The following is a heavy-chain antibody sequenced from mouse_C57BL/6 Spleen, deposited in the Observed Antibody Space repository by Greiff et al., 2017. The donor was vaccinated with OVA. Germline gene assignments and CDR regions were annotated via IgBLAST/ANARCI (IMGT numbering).Heavy chain of an antibody. V-gene: IGHV1-19*01. Sequence: EVQLQQSGPVLVKPGASVKMSCKASGYTFTDYYMNWVKQSHGKSLEWIGVINPYNGGTSYNQKFKGKATLTVDTSSSTAYMELNSLTSEDSAVYYCARYDYVAMDYWGQGTSVTVSS. CDR1: GYTFTDYY. J-gene: IGHJ4*01. CDR2: INPYNGGT. CDR3: ARYDYVAMDY.